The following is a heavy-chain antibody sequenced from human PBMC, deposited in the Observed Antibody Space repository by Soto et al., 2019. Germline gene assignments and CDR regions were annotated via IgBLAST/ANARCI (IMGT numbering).Heavy chain of an antibody. V-gene: IGHV1-69*06. CDR2: IIPICGAT. CDR1: GGTFTNYA. CDR3: ARGLGSNKYDYYATAV. Sequence: SVKGSCKAAGGTFTNYAVSWGRQAPGQGLEWMGGIIPICGATNYAQKLQGSVTITADKSTSTAYMELSSLRCDDTAMYYCARGLGSNKYDYYATAVWG. J-gene: IGHJ6*02. D-gene: IGHD7-27*01.